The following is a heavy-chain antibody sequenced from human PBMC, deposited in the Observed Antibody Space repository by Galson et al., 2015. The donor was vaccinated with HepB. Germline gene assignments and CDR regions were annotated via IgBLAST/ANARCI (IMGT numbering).Heavy chain of an antibody. J-gene: IGHJ6*02. D-gene: IGHD3-16*01. CDR3: ASRGGAPTHSGMDV. CDR1: GYTFTSYA. CDR2: INTNTGNP. V-gene: IGHV7-4-1*01. Sequence: SVKVSCKASGYTFTSYAMNWVRQAPGQGLEWMGWINTNTGNPTYAQGFTGRFVFSLDTSVSTAYLQICSLKAEDTAVYYCASRGGAPTHSGMDVWGQGTTVTVSS.